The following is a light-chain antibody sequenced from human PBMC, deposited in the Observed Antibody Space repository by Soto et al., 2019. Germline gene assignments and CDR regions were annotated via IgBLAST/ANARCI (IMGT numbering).Light chain of an antibody. CDR2: DVS. V-gene: IGLV2-11*01. CDR1: INDFGGYNY. J-gene: IGLJ1*01. CDR3: CSHAGSNSTYV. Sequence: QYALTEPGSLSGYPGPSVTISCNGTINDFGGYNYVSWYQKHPGQAPKLLIYDVSEWPSGVPDRFSGSKSGNTASLTISGLQIEDESDYFCCSHAGSNSTYVFGSGTKVTVL.